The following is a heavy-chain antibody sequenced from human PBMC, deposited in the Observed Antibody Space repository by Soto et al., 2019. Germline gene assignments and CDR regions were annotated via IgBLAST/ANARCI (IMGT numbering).Heavy chain of an antibody. CDR2: LSANNGGT. V-gene: IGHV3-23*01. D-gene: IGHD3-16*01. Sequence: EGELLESGGGLVQPGGSLRLSCAASGFTSSSHTMTWVRQAPGKGLEWVSSLSANNGGTYFPDSVKGRFTISRDNSKNTLYLQMNNVRAEDTAIYFCAKFVREVSTGWGRQMDVWGQGTTVIVSS. CDR3: AKFVREVSTGWGRQMDV. J-gene: IGHJ6*02. CDR1: GFTSSSHT.